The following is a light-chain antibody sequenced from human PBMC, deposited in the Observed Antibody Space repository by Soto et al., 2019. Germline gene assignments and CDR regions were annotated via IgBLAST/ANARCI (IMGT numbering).Light chain of an antibody. CDR1: QSVSSSY. V-gene: IGKV3-20*01. CDR2: GAS. J-gene: IGKJ4*01. CDR3: QQYGSPLT. Sequence: EIVLTQSPGTLSLSPGERATLSCRASQSVSSSYLAWYQQKPGQTPRLLIYGASNRATGIPDRFSGSGSGTDCTLTISRLEPEDFAVYYCQQYGSPLTVGGGTKVEIK.